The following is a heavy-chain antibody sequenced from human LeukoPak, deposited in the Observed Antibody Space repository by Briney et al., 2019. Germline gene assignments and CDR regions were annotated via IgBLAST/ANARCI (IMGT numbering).Heavy chain of an antibody. CDR2: ISANGGRT. CDR3: ARGGGFDY. CDR1: GLTFSSYV. Sequence: GGSLRLSCAASGLTFSSYVMSWARQAPGKGLEWVAAISANGGRTYYTESVKGRFTISRENAKNSLYLQMNSLRAGDTAVYYCARGGGFDYWGQGTLVTVSS. D-gene: IGHD3-10*01. J-gene: IGHJ4*02. V-gene: IGHV3-23*01.